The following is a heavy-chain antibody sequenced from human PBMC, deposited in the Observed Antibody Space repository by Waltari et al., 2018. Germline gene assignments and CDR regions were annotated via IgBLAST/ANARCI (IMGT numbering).Heavy chain of an antibody. J-gene: IGHJ3*01. D-gene: IGHD5-12*01. CDR3: ATYIGASIGTAAFDV. CDR1: GGSITSNRHY. Sequence: QLQLQESGPGLGKPSETLSLPCNVSGGSITSNRHYWAWIRQPPGQGLEWIATVSYNGATYSSPSLKSRVTVSRDTSKNHLSLKLGSVIAADTAVYYCATYIGASIGTAAFDVWGQGTMVTVSS. V-gene: IGHV4-39*02. CDR2: VSYNGAT.